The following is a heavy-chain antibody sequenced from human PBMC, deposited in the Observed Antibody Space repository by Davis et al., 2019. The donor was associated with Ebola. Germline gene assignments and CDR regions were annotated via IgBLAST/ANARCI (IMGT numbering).Heavy chain of an antibody. Sequence: ASVQVSCKPSGYTFIAYYIHWVRQAPGQGLEWMGWIDPKNGGTVYSQKFQGRVTLTTDTSTVTAYMDVSALTSDDTAVYYCAKTGAYTSPLAHFDSWGQGTLVTVSS. V-gene: IGHV1-2*02. D-gene: IGHD6-19*01. CDR2: IDPKNGGT. CDR3: AKTGAYTSPLAHFDS. CDR1: GYTFIAYY. J-gene: IGHJ4*02.